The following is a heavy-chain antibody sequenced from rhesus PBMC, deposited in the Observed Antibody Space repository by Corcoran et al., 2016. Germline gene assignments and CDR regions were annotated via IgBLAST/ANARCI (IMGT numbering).Heavy chain of an antibody. V-gene: IGHV4-165*01. CDR3: ARGSGNIWTGYYTQKGNDY. CDR1: GGSFSGYY. J-gene: IGHJ4*01. Sequence: QVQLQESGPGLVKPSETLSLTCAVSGGSFSGYYWGWIRQPPGKGLEWIGNIGGSSGCPDYPPPLKSRVTISTDTSKNQFSLKLSSVAAADTAVYYCARGSGNIWTGYYTQKGNDYWGQGVLFTVSS. CDR2: IGGSSGCP. D-gene: IGHD3-3*01.